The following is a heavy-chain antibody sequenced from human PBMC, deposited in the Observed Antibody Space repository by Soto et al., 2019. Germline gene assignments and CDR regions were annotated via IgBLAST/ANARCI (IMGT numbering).Heavy chain of an antibody. D-gene: IGHD1-26*01. Sequence: QVQLVESGGGVVQPGRSLRLSCAASGFTFSSYGMHWVRQAPGKGLEWVAGISYDGSNKYYPDSVKGRFTISRDNAKDTLYLQMNSLRAEDTAVYYCARSPYSVSYLAYFDYWGQGTLVTVSS. CDR1: GFTFSSYG. V-gene: IGHV3-30*03. J-gene: IGHJ4*02. CDR2: ISYDGSNK. CDR3: ARSPYSVSYLAYFDY.